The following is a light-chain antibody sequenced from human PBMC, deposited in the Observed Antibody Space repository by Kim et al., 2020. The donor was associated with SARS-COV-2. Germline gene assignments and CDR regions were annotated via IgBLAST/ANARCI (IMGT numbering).Light chain of an antibody. CDR1: SRDIGGNDNY. V-gene: IGLV2-8*01. CDR3: SSYAGSDNLV. J-gene: IGLJ3*02. CDR2: EVS. Sequence: QSVTISCTGTSRDIGGNDNYVSWYQQQPGKAPNLIIFEVSQRPSGVPDRFSGSKSGNTASLTVSGLQAEDESDYYCSSYAGSDNLVFGGGTQLTVL.